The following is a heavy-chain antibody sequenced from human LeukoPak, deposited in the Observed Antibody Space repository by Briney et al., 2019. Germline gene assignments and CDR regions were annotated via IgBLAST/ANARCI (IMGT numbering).Heavy chain of an antibody. D-gene: IGHD3-10*01. CDR3: ATDMHYGSGSPPRDYYYYGMDV. CDR1: GFTFTSSA. Sequence: GASVKVSCKASGFTFTSSAMQWVRQARGQRLEWIGWIVVGSGNTNYAQKFQERVTITRDMSTSTAYMELSSLRSEDTAVYYCATDMHYGSGSPPRDYYYYGMDVWGQGTTVTVSS. J-gene: IGHJ6*02. V-gene: IGHV1-58*02. CDR2: IVVGSGNT.